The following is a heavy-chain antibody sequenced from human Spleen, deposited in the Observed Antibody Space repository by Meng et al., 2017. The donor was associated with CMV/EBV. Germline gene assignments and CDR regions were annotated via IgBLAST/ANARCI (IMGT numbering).Heavy chain of an antibody. CDR2: MNPNSGNT. J-gene: IGHJ6*02. D-gene: IGHD3/OR15-3a*01. Sequence: ASVKVSCKASGYTFTSYGISWVRQATGQGLEWMGWMNPNSGNTGYAQKFQGRVTMIRNTSISTAYMELSSLRSEDTAVYYCARRWYDFWSGYLGYYYGMDVWGQGTTVTVSS. CDR1: GYTFTSYG. V-gene: IGHV1-8*02. CDR3: ARRWYDFWSGYLGYYYGMDV.